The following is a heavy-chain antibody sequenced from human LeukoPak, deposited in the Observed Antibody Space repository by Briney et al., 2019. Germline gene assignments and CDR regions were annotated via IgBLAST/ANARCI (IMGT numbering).Heavy chain of an antibody. Sequence: PSETLSLTCPVSGGSMSSYYWSWIRQPPGKGLEWIGYIHDSGETNQNPSLKMRVTISLDTSKNQISLKLTSVTAADTAVYHCARGSHVGDYWGQGTLVTVFS. CDR3: ARGSHVGDY. CDR2: IHDSGET. D-gene: IGHD3-10*01. V-gene: IGHV4-59*01. CDR1: GGSMSSYY. J-gene: IGHJ4*02.